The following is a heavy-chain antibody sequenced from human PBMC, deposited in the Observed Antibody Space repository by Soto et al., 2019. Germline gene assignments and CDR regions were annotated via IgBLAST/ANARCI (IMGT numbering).Heavy chain of an antibody. V-gene: IGHV3-23*04. CDR1: GFTLSMSA. D-gene: IGHD3-16*02. J-gene: IGHJ3*01. CDR3: AKDRGIIVKAGDAFDV. CDR2: ISDSGDRT. Sequence: EVQLVESGGGVVQPGGSLRLSCAFSGFTLSMSAVNWVRQAPGKGPEWVSYISDSGDRTYYVDSVKGRFTISRDRSKNTVSLQMDSLRAEDTAVYYCAKDRGIIVKAGDAFDVWGQGTKVTVSS.